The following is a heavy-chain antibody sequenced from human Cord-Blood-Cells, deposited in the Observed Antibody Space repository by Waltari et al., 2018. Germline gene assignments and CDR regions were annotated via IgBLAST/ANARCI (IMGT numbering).Heavy chain of an antibody. V-gene: IGHV4-34*01. CDR1: GGSFSGYY. CDR2: INHSGST. D-gene: IGHD6-13*01. J-gene: IGHJ4*02. CDR3: ARVRGAAAGLDY. Sequence: QVQLQQWGAGLLKRSETLSLTCAVYGGSFSGYYWSWIRQPPGKGLEWIGEINHSGSTNYNPSLKSRVTISVDTSKNQFSLKLSSVTAADTAVYYCARVRGAAAGLDYWGQGTLVTVSS.